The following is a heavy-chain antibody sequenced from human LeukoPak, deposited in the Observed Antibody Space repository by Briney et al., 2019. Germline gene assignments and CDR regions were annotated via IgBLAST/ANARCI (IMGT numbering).Heavy chain of an antibody. V-gene: IGHV3-23*01. Sequence: PGGSLRLSCAASGFTFSSYAMSWVRQAPGKGLEWVSAISGSGGSTYYADSVKGRFTISRDNSRNTLYLQMNSLRAEDTAVYYCAKEGYGRDVWGGYRRYYFDYWGQGTLVTVSS. J-gene: IGHJ4*02. CDR2: ISGSGGST. CDR3: AKEGYGRDVWGGYRRYYFDY. D-gene: IGHD3-16*02. CDR1: GFTFSSYA.